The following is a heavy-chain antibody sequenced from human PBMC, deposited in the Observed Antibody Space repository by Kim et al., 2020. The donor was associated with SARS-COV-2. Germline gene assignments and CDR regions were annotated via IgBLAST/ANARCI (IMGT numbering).Heavy chain of an antibody. Sequence: GGSLRLSCAASGFTFSNYAMSWVRQAPGKGLEWVSGIGGGGISTYYADSAKGRFTISRDNSKNTLYLQMNSLRAEDTAVYYCAKGNMVRGPHLFGYWGQGTLVTVSS. D-gene: IGHD3-10*01. V-gene: IGHV3-23*01. J-gene: IGHJ4*02. CDR2: IGGGGIST. CDR1: GFTFSNYA. CDR3: AKGNMVRGPHLFGY.